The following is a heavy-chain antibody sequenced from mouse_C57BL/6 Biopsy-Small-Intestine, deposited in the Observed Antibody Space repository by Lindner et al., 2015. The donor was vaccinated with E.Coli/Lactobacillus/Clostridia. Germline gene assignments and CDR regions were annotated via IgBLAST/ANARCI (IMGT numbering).Heavy chain of an antibody. V-gene: IGHV1-80*01. CDR2: IFPGDGNT. J-gene: IGHJ3*01. Sequence: VQLQESGAELVKPGASVKISCKASGYAFSNYWMNWVKQRPGKGLEWIGQIFPGDGNTNYNGNFKGKATLTADKSSSTAYMQLSSLTSEDSAVYFCARWGRTGTSFGYWGQGTLVTVSA. D-gene: IGHD4-1*01. CDR1: GYAFSNYW. CDR3: ARWGRTGTSFGY.